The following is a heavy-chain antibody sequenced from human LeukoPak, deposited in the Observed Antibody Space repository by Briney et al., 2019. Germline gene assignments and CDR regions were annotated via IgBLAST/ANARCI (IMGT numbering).Heavy chain of an antibody. J-gene: IGHJ4*02. V-gene: IGHV3-53*01. Sequence: AGGSLRLSCAASGFTFSTYSMNWVRQAPGKGLEWVSVICSGGSTYYADSVKGRFTISRDNSKNTLYLQTNSLRAEDTAVYYCARVEMATIFHWGQGTLVTVSS. CDR2: ICSGGST. CDR3: ARVEMATIFH. CDR1: GFTFSTYS. D-gene: IGHD5-24*01.